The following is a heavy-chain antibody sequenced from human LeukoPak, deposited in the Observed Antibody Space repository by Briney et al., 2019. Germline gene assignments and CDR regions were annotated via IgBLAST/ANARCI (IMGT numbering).Heavy chain of an antibody. CDR1: GYTFTSYG. J-gene: IGHJ4*02. CDR2: ISAYNGNT. D-gene: IGHD2-8*02. V-gene: IGHV1-18*01. CDR3: ARDLVEIHPIDY. Sequence: GASANVSCEPSGYTFTSYGISWVRQAPGQGLEWMGWISAYNGNTNYAQKLQGRVTMTTDTSTSTAYMELRSLRSDDTAVYYCARDLVEIHPIDYWGQGTLVTVSS.